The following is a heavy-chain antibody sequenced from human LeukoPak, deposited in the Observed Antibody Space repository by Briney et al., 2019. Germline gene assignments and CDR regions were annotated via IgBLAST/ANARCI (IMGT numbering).Heavy chain of an antibody. Sequence: KPSETLSLTCAVYGGSFSGYYWSWIRQPPGKGLEWIGEINHSGSTNYNPSLKSRVTISVDTSKNQFSLKLSSVTAADTAVYYCARHDAVYYYDGDGYFVDFWGQGTLVTVSS. CDR2: INHSGST. CDR3: ARHDAVYYYDGDGYFVDF. CDR1: GGSFSGYY. D-gene: IGHD3-22*01. V-gene: IGHV4-34*01. J-gene: IGHJ4*02.